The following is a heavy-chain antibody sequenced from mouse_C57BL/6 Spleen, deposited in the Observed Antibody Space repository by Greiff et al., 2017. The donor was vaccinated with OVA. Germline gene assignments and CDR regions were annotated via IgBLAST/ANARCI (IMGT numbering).Heavy chain of an antibody. J-gene: IGHJ2*01. CDR3: ARHGDYDGGVDY. CDR2: ISGGGGNT. V-gene: IGHV5-9*01. CDR1: GFTFSSYT. D-gene: IGHD2-4*01. Sequence: EVMLVESGGGLVKPGGSLKLSCAASGFTFSSYTMSWVRQTPEKRLEWVATISGGGGNTYYPDSVKGRFTISRDNAKNTLYLQMSSLRSEDTALYYCARHGDYDGGVDYWGQGTTLTVSS.